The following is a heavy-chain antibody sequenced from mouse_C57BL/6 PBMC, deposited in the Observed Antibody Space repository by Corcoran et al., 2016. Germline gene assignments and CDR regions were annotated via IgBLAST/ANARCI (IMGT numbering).Heavy chain of an antibody. D-gene: IGHD2-4*01. CDR1: GYTFTDYY. CDR3: ARDDYEGYMDY. V-gene: IGHV1-19*01. CDR2: INPYNGGT. Sequence: EVQLQQSGPVLVKPGASVKMSCKASGYTFTDYYMNWVKQSHGKSLEWIGVINPYNGGTSYNQKFKGKATLTVDKSSSTAYMELNSLTSEDSAVNYCARDDYEGYMDYWGQGTSVTVSS. J-gene: IGHJ4*01.